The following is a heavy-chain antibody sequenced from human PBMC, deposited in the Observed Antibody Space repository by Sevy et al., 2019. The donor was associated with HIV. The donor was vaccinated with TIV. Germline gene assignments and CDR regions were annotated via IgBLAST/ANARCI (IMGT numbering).Heavy chain of an antibody. D-gene: IGHD6-13*01. CDR3: ARLTSLVSDFDY. J-gene: IGHJ4*02. CDR1: GYSFATNW. V-gene: IGHV5-51*01. Sequence: GESLKISCKGSGYSFATNWIGWVRQMPGKDLEWMGIIYPGDSDTRYSPSFQGQVTISADKSISTAYLQWSSLKASDTAMYYCARLTSLVSDFDYWGQGTLVTVSS. CDR2: IYPGDSDT.